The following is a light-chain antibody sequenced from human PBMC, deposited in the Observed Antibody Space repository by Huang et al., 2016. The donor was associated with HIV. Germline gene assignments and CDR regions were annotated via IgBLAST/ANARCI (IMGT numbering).Light chain of an antibody. V-gene: IGKV3-15*01. J-gene: IGKJ4*01. CDR3: QQYNDWPLT. CDR2: GAS. CDR1: QSINNN. Sequence: EIVMTQSPATLSVSPGERATLSCRASQSINNNLAWYQQQPGQAPRILIFGASTGATDIPAKFSGSGSGTEFTLTISSLQSEDFAVYYCQQYNDWPLTFGGGTKVEIK.